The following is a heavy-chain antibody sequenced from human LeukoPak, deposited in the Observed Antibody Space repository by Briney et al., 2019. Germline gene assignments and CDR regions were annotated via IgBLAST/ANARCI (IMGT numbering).Heavy chain of an antibody. CDR3: AGQAVVYCSGGSCYGGWFGR. V-gene: IGHV4-39*01. J-gene: IGHJ5*02. D-gene: IGHD2-15*01. CDR2: IYYSGST. Sequence: SETLSLTCTVSGGSISSSSYYWGWIRQPPGQGLEWIGSIYYSGSTYYNPSLKSRVTISVDTSKNQFSLKLSSVTAADTAVYYCAGQAVVYCSGGSCYGGWFGRWGQGTLVTVAS. CDR1: GGSISSSSYY.